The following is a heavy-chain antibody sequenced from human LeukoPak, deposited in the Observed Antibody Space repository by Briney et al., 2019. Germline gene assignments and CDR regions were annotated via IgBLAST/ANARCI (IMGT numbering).Heavy chain of an antibody. V-gene: IGHV3-21*01. CDR3: ASKSSGWLDAFDI. CDR1: GFTFSSYS. Sequence: GGSLRLSCAASGFTFSSYSMNWVRQAPGKGLEWVSSISSSSSYIYYADSVKGRFTISRDNAKNSLYLQMNSLRAEDTAVYYCASKSSGWLDAFDIWGQGTMVTVSS. J-gene: IGHJ3*02. D-gene: IGHD6-19*01. CDR2: ISSSSSYI.